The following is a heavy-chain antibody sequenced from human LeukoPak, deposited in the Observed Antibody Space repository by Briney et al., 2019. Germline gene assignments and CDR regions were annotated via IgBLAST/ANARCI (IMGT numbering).Heavy chain of an antibody. CDR2: ISDDGRSK. CDR1: GFSFISYG. Sequence: GGSLRLSRGASGFSFISYGMHWVRQAPGKGLEWVGVISDDGRSKDYADSVKGRFTISRDNSKDTLYLQMNSLRAEDTAVYYCAKRPSDYGDYVSYFDHWGQGTLVTVSS. J-gene: IGHJ4*02. CDR3: AKRPSDYGDYVSYFDH. V-gene: IGHV3-30*18. D-gene: IGHD4-17*01.